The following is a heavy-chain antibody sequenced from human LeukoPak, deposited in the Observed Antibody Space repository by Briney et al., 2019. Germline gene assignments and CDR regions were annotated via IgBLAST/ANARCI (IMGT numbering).Heavy chain of an antibody. J-gene: IGHJ4*02. D-gene: IGHD3-9*01. CDR3: ARGRNHPKYYDILTGYWTADY. V-gene: IGHV4-34*01. CDR1: GGSFSGYY. CDR2: INHSGST. Sequence: SETLSLTCAVYGGSFSGYYWSWIRQPPGKGLEWIGEINHSGSTNYNPSLKSRVTISVDTSKIQFSLKLSSVTAADTAVYYCARGRNHPKYYDILTGYWTADYWGQGTLVTVSS.